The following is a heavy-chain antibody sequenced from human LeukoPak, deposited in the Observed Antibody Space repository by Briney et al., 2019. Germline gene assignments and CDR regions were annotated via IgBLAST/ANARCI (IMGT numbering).Heavy chain of an antibody. J-gene: IGHJ6*02. CDR2: ISYDGSNK. Sequence: GGSLRLSCAASGFTFSSYGIHWVRQAPGKGLEWVALISYDGSNKYYADSVKGRFTISRDNSKNTLYLQMNSLRAEDTAVYYCARDSSSYGMDVWGQGTTVTVSS. D-gene: IGHD6-6*01. V-gene: IGHV3-30*03. CDR1: GFTFSSYG. CDR3: ARDSSSYGMDV.